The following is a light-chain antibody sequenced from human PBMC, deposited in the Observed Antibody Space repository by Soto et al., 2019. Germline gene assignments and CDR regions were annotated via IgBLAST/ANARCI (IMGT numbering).Light chain of an antibody. CDR1: QSVLYSSNNKNY. CDR2: WAS. CDR3: QQYYSTPRT. V-gene: IGKV4-1*01. J-gene: IGKJ1*01. Sequence: DIVMTKSPDSLAVSLGERATINCKSSQSVLYSSNNKNYLAWYQQKPGQPPKLLIYWASTRESGVPDRFSGSGSGTDFTLTIISLQAEDVAVYYCQQYYSTPRTFGQGTKVEIK.